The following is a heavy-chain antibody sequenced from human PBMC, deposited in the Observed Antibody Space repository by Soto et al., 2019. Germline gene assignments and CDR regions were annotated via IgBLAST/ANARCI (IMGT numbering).Heavy chain of an antibody. Sequence: SQPLSLSCAISWASVSSNTAACNCIRSSPSRGLEWLGRTYYRSNWRHDYAVSVKSRITVNPDTSKNHFSLQLNSVTPDDTAVYYCARGVAGSGFDLWGQGTLVTVPS. CDR2: TYYRSNWRH. J-gene: IGHJ4*02. D-gene: IGHD6-19*01. CDR1: WASVSSNTAA. V-gene: IGHV6-1*01. CDR3: ARGVAGSGFDL.